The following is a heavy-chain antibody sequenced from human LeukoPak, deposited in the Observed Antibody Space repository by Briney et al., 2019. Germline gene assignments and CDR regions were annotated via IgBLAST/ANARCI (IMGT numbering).Heavy chain of an antibody. V-gene: IGHV4-34*01. CDR3: AKCGEIASFGYCSGGSCRNPRKNWFDP. J-gene: IGHJ5*02. Sequence: PSETLSLTCAVYGGSFSGYYWSWIRQPPGKGLEWIGEINHSGSTNYNPSLKSRVTISVDTSKNQFSLKLSSVTAADTAVYYCAKCGEIASFGYCSGGSCRNPRKNWFDPWGQGTLVTVSS. CDR1: GGSFSGYY. D-gene: IGHD2-15*01. CDR2: INHSGST.